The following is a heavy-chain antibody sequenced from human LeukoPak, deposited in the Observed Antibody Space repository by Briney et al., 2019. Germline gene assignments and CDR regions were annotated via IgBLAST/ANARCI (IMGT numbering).Heavy chain of an antibody. J-gene: IGHJ4*02. D-gene: IGHD4-23*01. Sequence: PGGSLRLSCAASGFTFSSYEMNWVRQAPGKGLEWVSYISSSGSTIYYADSVKGRFTISRDNAKYSLYLQMNSLRAEDTAVYYCAREGSAATVVRQAYFDYWGQGTLVTVSS. CDR3: AREGSAATVVRQAYFDY. CDR1: GFTFSSYE. CDR2: ISSSGSTI. V-gene: IGHV3-48*03.